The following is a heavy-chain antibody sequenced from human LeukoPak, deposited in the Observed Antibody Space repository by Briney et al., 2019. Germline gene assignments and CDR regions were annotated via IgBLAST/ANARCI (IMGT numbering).Heavy chain of an antibody. V-gene: IGHV5-10-1*01. CDR3: ARDRSGWSNWFDP. CDR1: GYSFTSYW. J-gene: IGHJ5*02. D-gene: IGHD6-19*01. Sequence: GESLRISCKGSGYSFTSYWISWVRQMPGKGLEWMGRIDPSDSYTNYSPSFQGHVTISADKSISTAYLQWSSLKAWDTALYYCARDRSGWSNWFDPWGQGTLVTVSS. CDR2: IDPSDSYT.